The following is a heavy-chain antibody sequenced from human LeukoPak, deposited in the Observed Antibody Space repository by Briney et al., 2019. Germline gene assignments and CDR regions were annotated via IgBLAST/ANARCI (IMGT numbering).Heavy chain of an antibody. J-gene: IGHJ4*02. V-gene: IGHV4-4*07. CDR1: GGSISSYY. CDR2: IYTSGST. CDR3: AREKSSNRIDY. D-gene: IGHD2-15*01. Sequence: SETLSLTCTVSGGSISSYYWSWIRQPPGKGLEWIGRIYTSGSTNSNPSLKSRVTMSVDTSKNQFSLKLSSVTAADTAVYYCAREKSSNRIDYWGQGTLVTVSS.